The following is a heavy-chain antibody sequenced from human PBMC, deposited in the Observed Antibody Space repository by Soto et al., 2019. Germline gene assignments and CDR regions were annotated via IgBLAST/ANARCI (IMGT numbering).Heavy chain of an antibody. V-gene: IGHV3-49*03. CDR1: GFTFGDYA. D-gene: IGHD4-17*01. CDR2: IRSNAYGGAP. Sequence: GGSLRLSCTTSGFTFGDYAMSWFRQAPGKGLEWVGFIRSNAYGGAPEYAASVKGRFTISRDDSKSIAYLQMDSLKIDDTAVYYCTRAVTVTKIGFDYWGQGTLVTVSS. CDR3: TRAVTVTKIGFDY. J-gene: IGHJ4*02.